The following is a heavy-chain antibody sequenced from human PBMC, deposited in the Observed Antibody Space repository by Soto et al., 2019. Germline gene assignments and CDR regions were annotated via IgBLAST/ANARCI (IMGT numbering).Heavy chain of an antibody. J-gene: IGHJ6*02. Sequence: PVKLTWEESGVGLRSCSLCWARQDQEQGLEWMGGIIPNFGTENYAQKFQGRVTMTADESTSTAYMELSSLRSEDTAVYYCASPGGGRTFWSGYYTSGYYYYGMDVWGQGTTVTVSS. CDR3: ASPGGGRTFWSGYYTSGYYYYGMDV. CDR2: IIPNFGTE. CDR1: GVGLRSCS. D-gene: IGHD3-3*01. V-gene: IGHV1-69*13.